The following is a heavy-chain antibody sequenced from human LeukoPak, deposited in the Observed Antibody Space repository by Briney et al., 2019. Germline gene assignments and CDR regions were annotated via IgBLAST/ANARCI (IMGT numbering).Heavy chain of an antibody. V-gene: IGHV3-23*01. CDR1: GFTFSSYA. CDR2: ISGSGGST. J-gene: IGHJ4*02. D-gene: IGHD1-26*01. Sequence: PGGSLRLSCAASGFTFSSYAMSWVRQAPGKGLEWVSAISGSGGSTYYADSVKGRFTISRDNSKNTLYLQMNSLRAEDTAVYYWAKAVELPGGILDYWGQGTLVTVSS. CDR3: AKAVELPGGILDY.